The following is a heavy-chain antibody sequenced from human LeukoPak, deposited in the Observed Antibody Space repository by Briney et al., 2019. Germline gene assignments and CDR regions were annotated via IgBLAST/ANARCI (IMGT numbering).Heavy chain of an antibody. CDR1: GGSISSYY. CDR3: ARDSDSVHSPFNY. J-gene: IGHJ4*02. V-gene: IGHV4-59*01. D-gene: IGHD5/OR15-5a*01. CDR2: IYYSGST. Sequence: PSETLSFTCTVSGGSISSYYWSWIRQPPGKGLEWIGYIYYSGSTNYNPSLQSRVTISVDTSKNQFSLKLSSVTAADTAVYYCARDSDSVHSPFNYWGQGTLVTVSS.